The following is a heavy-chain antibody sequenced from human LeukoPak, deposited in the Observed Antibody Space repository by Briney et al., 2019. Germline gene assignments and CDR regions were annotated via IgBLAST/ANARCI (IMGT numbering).Heavy chain of an antibody. D-gene: IGHD5-18*01. CDR1: GGSFSSHY. Sequence: PSETLSLTCTVSGGSFSSHYWTWIRQPPGKGLEWIGYMFDTRSTKGNPSLKSRVTLSADTSKNQFSLRLNSVTAADTAVYYCATIKRGNIFGYFDFWGQGILVTVSS. CDR2: MFDTRST. CDR3: ATIKRGNIFGYFDF. J-gene: IGHJ4*02. V-gene: IGHV4-59*11.